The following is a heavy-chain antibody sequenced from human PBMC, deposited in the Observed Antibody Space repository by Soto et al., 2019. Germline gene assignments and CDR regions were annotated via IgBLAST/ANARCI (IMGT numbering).Heavy chain of an antibody. J-gene: IGHJ4*02. V-gene: IGHV1-18*04. CDR2: ISAYNGNT. CDR1: GYTFTSYG. Sequence: ASVKVSCKASGYTFTSYGISWVRQAPGQGLEWMGWISAYNGNTNYAQKLQGRVTMTTETSTSTAYMELSSLRSEDTAVYYCAAEVPQAYYLDYWGQGTLVTVSS. CDR3: AAEVPQAYYLDY.